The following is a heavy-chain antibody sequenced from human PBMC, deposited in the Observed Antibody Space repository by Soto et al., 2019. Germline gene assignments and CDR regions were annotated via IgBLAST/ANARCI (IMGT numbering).Heavy chain of an antibody. D-gene: IGHD3-3*01. Sequence: ASVKVSCKASGYSFTSYSIHWVRQAPGQRLEWMGWINAGNGNTKYSQKFQGRVTIARDTSASTAYMELSSLRPEDTAVYYCAREHDFWSNYCFDYWGQGTLVTVSS. V-gene: IGHV1-3*01. CDR3: AREHDFWSNYCFDY. J-gene: IGHJ4*02. CDR2: INAGNGNT. CDR1: GYSFTSYS.